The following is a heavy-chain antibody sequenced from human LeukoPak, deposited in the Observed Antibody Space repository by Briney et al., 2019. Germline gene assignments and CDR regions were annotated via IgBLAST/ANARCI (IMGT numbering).Heavy chain of an antibody. Sequence: SQTLSLTCTVSGGSISSGSYYWSWIRQPAGKGLEWIGRIYTSGSTNYNPSLKSRVTISVDTSKNQFSLKLSSVTAADTAVYYCARGTTYNQYYYDSSGYYSFDYWGQGTLVTVSS. J-gene: IGHJ4*02. D-gene: IGHD3-22*01. CDR3: ARGTTYNQYYYDSSGYYSFDY. V-gene: IGHV4-61*02. CDR2: IYTSGST. CDR1: GGSISSGSYY.